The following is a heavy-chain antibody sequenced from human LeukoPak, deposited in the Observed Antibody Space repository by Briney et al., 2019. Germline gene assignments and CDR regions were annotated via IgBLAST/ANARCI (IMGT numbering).Heavy chain of an antibody. CDR2: INSNSGGS. CDR1: GYTFTGYY. CDR3: ARDSPYCSGGSCYSYYYYGMDV. V-gene: IGHV1-2*02. Sequence: ASVKVSCKASGYTFTGYYMHWVRQAPGQGLEWMGWINSNSGGSNYAQKFQGRVTMTRDTSISTAYMELSRLRSDDTAVYYCARDSPYCSGGSCYSYYYYGMDVWGQGTTVTVSS. D-gene: IGHD2-15*01. J-gene: IGHJ6*02.